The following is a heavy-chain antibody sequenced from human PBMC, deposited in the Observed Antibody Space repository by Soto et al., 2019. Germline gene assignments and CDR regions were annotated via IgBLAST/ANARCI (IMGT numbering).Heavy chain of an antibody. D-gene: IGHD6-19*01. CDR3: VKDSKSSGWYYFDS. V-gene: IGHV3-30*05. CDR1: GFTFKSFG. J-gene: IGHJ4*02. Sequence: QVHLVESGGGVVQPERSLRLTCAASGFTFKSFGIHWVRQPPGKGLEWVAVISYDGRDKHFTDSVEGRFTISRDNSLNTVYLQMNRLRTEDTGVYYCVKDSKSSGWYYFDSWGQGTLVSVSS. CDR2: ISYDGRDK.